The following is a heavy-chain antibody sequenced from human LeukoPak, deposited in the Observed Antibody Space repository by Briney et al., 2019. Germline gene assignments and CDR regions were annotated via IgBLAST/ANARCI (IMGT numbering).Heavy chain of an antibody. V-gene: IGHV4-59*08. CDR3: ARRVVTRQGYYYGMDV. D-gene: IGHD4-23*01. Sequence: WXWXXXXXGXGLEWIGYFYYSGSTNYNPPLKSRGTISVETSKNQFSRKLSSVTAADTAVYYCARRVVTRQGYYYGMDVWGQGTTVTVSS. J-gene: IGHJ6*02. CDR2: FYYSGST.